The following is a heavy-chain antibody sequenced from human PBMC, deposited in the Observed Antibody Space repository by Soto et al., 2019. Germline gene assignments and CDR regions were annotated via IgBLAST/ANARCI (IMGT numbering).Heavy chain of an antibody. D-gene: IGHD4-17*01. V-gene: IGHV4-39*02. J-gene: IGHJ6*02. CDR3: ARDDADYWRKEYYGMDV. Sequence: PSETLSLTCTVSGGSISSSSYYWGWIRQPPGKGLEWIGSIYYSGSTYYNPSLKSRVTISVDTSKNQFSLKLSSVTAADTAVYYCARDDADYWRKEYYGMDVWGQGTTVTVSS. CDR1: GGSISSSSYY. CDR2: IYYSGST.